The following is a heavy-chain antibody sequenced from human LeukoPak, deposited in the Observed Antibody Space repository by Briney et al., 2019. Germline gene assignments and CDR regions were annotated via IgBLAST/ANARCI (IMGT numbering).Heavy chain of an antibody. V-gene: IGHV4-39*01. CDR2: VYYTGNI. D-gene: IGHD6-6*01. CDR1: GGSVSSSSYY. Sequence: SETLSLTCTVSGGSVSSSSYYWGWIRQSPGKGLEWIGSVYYTGNIFQNPSLKSRIAISVDMSKNQFSLRLRSVTAADTTVYFCAREYSSSHGFDYWGQGTPVTVSS. J-gene: IGHJ4*02. CDR3: AREYSSSHGFDY.